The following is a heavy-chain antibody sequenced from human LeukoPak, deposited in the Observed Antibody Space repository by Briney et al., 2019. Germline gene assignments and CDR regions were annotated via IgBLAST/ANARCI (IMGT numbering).Heavy chain of an antibody. CDR2: IYTSGST. Sequence: SETLSLTCTVSGGAISSYYWSWIRQPAGKGLEWIGRIYTSGSTNYNPSLKSRVTMSVDTSKNQFSLKLSSVTAADTAVYYCARDRFGELSYGMDVWGQGTTVTVSS. CDR3: ARDRFGELSYGMDV. CDR1: GGAISSYY. D-gene: IGHD3-10*01. J-gene: IGHJ6*02. V-gene: IGHV4-4*07.